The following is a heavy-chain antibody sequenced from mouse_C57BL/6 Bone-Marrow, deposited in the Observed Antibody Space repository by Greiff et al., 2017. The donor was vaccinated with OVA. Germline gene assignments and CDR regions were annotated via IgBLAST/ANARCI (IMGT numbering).Heavy chain of an antibody. D-gene: IGHD2-5*01. J-gene: IGHJ3*01. CDR3: TSSSNNAY. V-gene: IGHV1-15*01. Sequence: VQLQQSGAELVRPGASVTLSCKASGYTFTDYEMHWVKQTPVHGLEWIGAIDPETGGTAYNQKFKGKAILTADKSSSTAYMELRSLTSEDSAVYYCTSSSNNAYWGQGTLVTVSA. CDR2: IDPETGGT. CDR1: GYTFTDYE.